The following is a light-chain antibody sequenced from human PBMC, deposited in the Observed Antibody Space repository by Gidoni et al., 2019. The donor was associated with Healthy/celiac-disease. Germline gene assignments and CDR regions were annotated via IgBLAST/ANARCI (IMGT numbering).Light chain of an antibody. Sequence: AIRMTQSQSSLSASTGDRVTITCRASQGISSYLAWYQQKPGKAPKLLIYAASTLQSAVLSRFSGSGSGTDFTLTISCLQSADFATYYCQQYYSYPHVTFGQXTKVEIK. CDR1: QGISSY. V-gene: IGKV1-8*01. CDR3: QQYYSYPHVT. CDR2: AAS. J-gene: IGKJ1*01.